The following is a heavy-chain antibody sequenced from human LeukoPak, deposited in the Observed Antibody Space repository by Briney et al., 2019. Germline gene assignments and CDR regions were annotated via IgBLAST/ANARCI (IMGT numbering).Heavy chain of an antibody. Sequence: SETLSLTCGVYGGSFSGYNWNWIRQPPGKGLEWIGEINHSGSTNYNPSLKSRVTISVDTSKNQFSLNLRSVTAADTAVYYCARHQYQLSALDYWGQGTLVTVSS. J-gene: IGHJ4*02. CDR1: GGSFSGYN. V-gene: IGHV4-34*01. CDR2: INHSGST. D-gene: IGHD2-2*01. CDR3: ARHQYQLSALDY.